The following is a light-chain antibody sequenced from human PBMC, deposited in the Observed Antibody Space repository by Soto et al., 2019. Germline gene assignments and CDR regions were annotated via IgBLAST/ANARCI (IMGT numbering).Light chain of an antibody. CDR3: SSYAGSNAVV. CDR2: EVS. V-gene: IGLV2-8*01. J-gene: IGLJ2*01. Sequence: QSVLTQPPSASGSPGQSVTLSCTGTSSDVGGYNYVSWYQQHPGKAPKLMIYEVSKRPSGVPDRFSGSKSGNTASLTVSGLQAEAEADYYCSSYAGSNAVVFGGGTKVTVL. CDR1: SSDVGGYNY.